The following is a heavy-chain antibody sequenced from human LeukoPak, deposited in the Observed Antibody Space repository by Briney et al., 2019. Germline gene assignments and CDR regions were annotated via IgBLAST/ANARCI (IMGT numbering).Heavy chain of an antibody. D-gene: IGHD6-13*01. CDR1: GFPFSSYS. CDR3: ARGGYSSSWYGGDY. CDR2: ISSSSSTI. Sequence: PGGSLRLSCAASGFPFSSYSMNWVRQAPGKGLEWVSYISSSSSTIYYADSVKGRFTISRDNAKNSLYLQMNSLRAEDTAVYYCARGGYSSSWYGGDYWGQGTLVTVSS. J-gene: IGHJ4*02. V-gene: IGHV3-48*01.